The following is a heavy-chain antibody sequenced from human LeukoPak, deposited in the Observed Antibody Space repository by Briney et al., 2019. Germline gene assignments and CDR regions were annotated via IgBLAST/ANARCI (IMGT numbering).Heavy chain of an antibody. CDR3: ARDVSDCSSTSCYDY. CDR1: GYTFTSYY. CDR2: INPSGGST. V-gene: IGHV1-46*01. J-gene: IGHJ4*02. Sequence: ASVRVSCKASGYTFTSYYMHWVRQAPGQGLEWMGIINPSGGSTSYAQKFQGRVTMTRDTSTSTVYMELSSLRSEDTAVYYCARDVSDCSSTSCYDYWGQGTLVTVSS. D-gene: IGHD2-2*01.